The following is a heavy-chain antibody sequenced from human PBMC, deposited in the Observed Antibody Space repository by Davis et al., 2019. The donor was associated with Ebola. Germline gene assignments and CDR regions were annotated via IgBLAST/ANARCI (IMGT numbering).Heavy chain of an antibody. D-gene: IGHD3-10*01. V-gene: IGHV1-69*13. CDR1: GGTFSSYA. CDR2: IIPIFGTA. CDR3: AREGVTMVRDTFDY. Sequence: AASVKVSCKASGGTFSSYAISWVRQAPGQGLEWMGGIIPIFGTANYAQKFQGRVTITADESTSTAYMELSSLRSEDTAVYYCAREGVTMVRDTFDYWGQGTLVTVSS. J-gene: IGHJ4*02.